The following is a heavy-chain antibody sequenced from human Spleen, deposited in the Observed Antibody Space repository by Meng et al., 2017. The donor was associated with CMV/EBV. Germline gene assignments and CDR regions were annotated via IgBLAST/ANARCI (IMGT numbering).Heavy chain of an antibody. V-gene: IGHV3-66*02. D-gene: IGHD3-9*01. J-gene: IGHJ4*02. CDR1: GFTFSSYA. Sequence: GESLKISCAASGFTFSSYAMSWVRQAPGKGLEWVSVIYSGGSTYYADSVKGRFTISRDNSKNTLYLQMNSLRAEDTAVYYCARAGPKYDILTGYLGSHFDYWGQGTLVTVSS. CDR3: ARAGPKYDILTGYLGSHFDY. CDR2: IYSGGST.